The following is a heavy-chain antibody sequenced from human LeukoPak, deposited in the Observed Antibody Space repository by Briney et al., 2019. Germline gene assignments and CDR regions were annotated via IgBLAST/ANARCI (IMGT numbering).Heavy chain of an antibody. CDR1: GHSFTTSL. V-gene: IGHV5-51*01. CDR3: ARPKYSSSPAFDY. Sequence: PGESLKISCKDSGHSFTTSLIVWVRQMPGKGLEWMGVIYPGDSETKYSPSFQGQVSFSVDKSISTAFLQWSSLKASDTATYYCARPKYSSSPAFDYWGQGTPVTVSS. CDR2: IYPGDSET. D-gene: IGHD6-6*01. J-gene: IGHJ4*02.